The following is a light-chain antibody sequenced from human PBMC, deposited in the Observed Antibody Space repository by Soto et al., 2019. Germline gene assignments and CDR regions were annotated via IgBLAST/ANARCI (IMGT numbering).Light chain of an antibody. V-gene: IGLV7-46*01. CDR1: TGTVTSGHY. J-gene: IGLJ3*02. CDR2: DTN. Sequence: QAVVTQEPSLTVSPGGTVTLTCGSTTGTVTSGHYPYWFQQKSGQAPKTLIYDTNNKLSWTPARFSGSLLGGKAALTLSGAQPEDEADYYCLLSYSGPWVFGGGTKLTVL. CDR3: LLSYSGPWV.